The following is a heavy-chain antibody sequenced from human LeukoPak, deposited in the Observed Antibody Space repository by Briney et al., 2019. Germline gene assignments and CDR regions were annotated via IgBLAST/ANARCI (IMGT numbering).Heavy chain of an antibody. CDR2: ISGSGGST. J-gene: IGHJ4*02. CDR3: AKGYSGFAYFDY. Sequence: PGGSLRLSCAASGFTFSSYAMSWVRQAPGKGLEWVSAISGSGGSTYCADSVKGRFTISRNNSKNTLYLQVNSLRAEDTAVYYCAKGYSGFAYFDYWGQGTLVTVSS. V-gene: IGHV3-23*01. CDR1: GFTFSSYA. D-gene: IGHD5-12*01.